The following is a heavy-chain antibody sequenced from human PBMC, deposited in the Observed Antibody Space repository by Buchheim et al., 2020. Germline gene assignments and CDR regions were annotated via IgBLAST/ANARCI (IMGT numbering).Heavy chain of an antibody. CDR2: IYSGGST. CDR1: GFTVSSNY. Sequence: EVQLVESGGGLVQPGGSLRLSCAASGFTVSSNYMSWVRQAPGKGLEWVSVIYSGGSTYYADSVKGRFTISRANRKNTLYLQMNNLRVEDTAVYYCARAGGYYDFRSGYYSFDYWGQGTL. J-gene: IGHJ4*02. V-gene: IGHV3-66*02. CDR3: ARAGGYYDFRSGYYSFDY. D-gene: IGHD3-3*01.